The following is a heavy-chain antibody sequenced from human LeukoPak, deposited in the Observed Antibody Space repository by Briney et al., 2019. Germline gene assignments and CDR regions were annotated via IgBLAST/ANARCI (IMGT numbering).Heavy chain of an antibody. Sequence: PGGSLRLSCAASGFTFSSYAMSWVRQAPGKGLEWVSAISGSGGSTYYADSVKGRFTISRDNSKNTLYLQMNSLRAEDTAVYYCAKDRGVYGSGSSSYYFDYWGQGTLVTVSS. V-gene: IGHV3-23*01. J-gene: IGHJ4*02. CDR1: GFTFSSYA. CDR2: ISGSGGST. CDR3: AKDRGVYGSGSSSYYFDY. D-gene: IGHD3-10*01.